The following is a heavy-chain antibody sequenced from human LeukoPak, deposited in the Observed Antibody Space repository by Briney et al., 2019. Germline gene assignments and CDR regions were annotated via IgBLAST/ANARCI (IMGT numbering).Heavy chain of an antibody. Sequence: GGSLRLSCAASGFTFSNYWMSWVRQAPGKGLEWVANIKQDESEENYVDSVKGRFTISRDNAKNSLYLQMNSLRAEDTAVHYCARNKRGDYWGQGTLVTVSS. D-gene: IGHD1/OR15-1a*01. CDR3: ARNKRGDY. CDR1: GFTFSNYW. V-gene: IGHV3-7*01. CDR2: IKQDESEE. J-gene: IGHJ4*02.